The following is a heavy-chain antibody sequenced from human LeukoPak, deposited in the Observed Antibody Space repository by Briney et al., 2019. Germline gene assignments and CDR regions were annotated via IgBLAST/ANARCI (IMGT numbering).Heavy chain of an antibody. V-gene: IGHV4-34*01. D-gene: IGHD3-22*01. CDR1: GGSFSGYY. CDR3: ARGSVSSGYHHYFDY. CDR2: INHSGST. Sequence: SETLSLTCAVYGGSFSGYYWSWIRRPPGKGLEWIGEINHSGSTNYNPSLKSRVTISVDTSKNQFSLKLSSVTAADTAVYYCARGSVSSGYHHYFDYWGQGTLVTVSS. J-gene: IGHJ4*02.